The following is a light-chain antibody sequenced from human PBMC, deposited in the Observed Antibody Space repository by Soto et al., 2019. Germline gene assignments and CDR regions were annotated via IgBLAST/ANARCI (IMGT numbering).Light chain of an antibody. CDR2: KAS. CDR1: QSISTW. Sequence: DIQMTQSPSTLSASVGDRVTITCRASQSISTWLAWYQHKPGKAPKLLIYKASNLESGVPSRFSGSGSGTEFTLTISSLEPDDFATYYCQQYNHYWTFGQGTKVGMK. CDR3: QQYNHYWT. J-gene: IGKJ1*01. V-gene: IGKV1-5*03.